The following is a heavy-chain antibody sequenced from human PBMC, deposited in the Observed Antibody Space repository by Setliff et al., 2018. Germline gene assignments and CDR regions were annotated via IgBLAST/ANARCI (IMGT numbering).Heavy chain of an antibody. D-gene: IGHD4-4*01. CDR3: AKDTGYYFDY. V-gene: IGHV3-11*01. J-gene: IGHJ4*02. CDR2: ISSSGSTI. Sequence: SGGSLRLSCAASGFTFSDYYMSWIRQAPGKGLEWVSYISSSGSTIYYADSVKGRFTISRDNSKNTLYLQMNSLRGEDTAVYYCAKDTGYYFDYWGQGTLVTVSS. CDR1: GFTFSDYY.